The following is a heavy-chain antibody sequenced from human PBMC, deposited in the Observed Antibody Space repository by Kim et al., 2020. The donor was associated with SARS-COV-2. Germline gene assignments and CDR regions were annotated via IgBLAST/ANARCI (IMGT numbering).Heavy chain of an antibody. J-gene: IGHJ6*02. Sequence: ASVKVSCKASGYTFTDYYIHWVRQAPEQGLEWMGWINPNSGGTNYAQKFQGRVTMTRDTSISTAYMELSSLRSDDTAMYYCARTRYNSGWSSMDVWGQGTTVTVSS. CDR1: GYTFTDYY. CDR3: ARTRYNSGWSSMDV. V-gene: IGHV1-2*02. CDR2: INPNSGGT. D-gene: IGHD6-19*01.